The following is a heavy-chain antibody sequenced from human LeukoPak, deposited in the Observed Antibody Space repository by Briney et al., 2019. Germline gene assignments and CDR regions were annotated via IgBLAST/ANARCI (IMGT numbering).Heavy chain of an antibody. CDR2: IKQDGSEK. V-gene: IGHV3-7*03. D-gene: IGHD4-17*01. CDR3: ARGDYGDYGYFTYFDY. CDR1: GFTFSSYW. Sequence: PGGSLRLSCAASGFTFSSYWMSWVRQAPGKGLEWVANIKQDGSEKYYVDSVKGRFTISRDNAKNSLYLQMNSLRAEDTAVYYCARGDYGDYGYFTYFDYWGQETLVTVSS. J-gene: IGHJ4*02.